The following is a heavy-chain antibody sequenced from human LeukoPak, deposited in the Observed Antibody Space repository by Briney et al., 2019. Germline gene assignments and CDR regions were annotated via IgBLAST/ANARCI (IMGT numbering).Heavy chain of an antibody. CDR3: ARDLVAGRDYYGMDV. J-gene: IGHJ6*02. Sequence: PSETLSLTCTVSGGSISSYYWSWIRQPAGKGLEWIGRIYTSGSTNYNPSLKSRVTISVDTSKNQFSLKLSSVTAADTAVYYCARDLVAGRDYYGMDVWGQGTTVTVSS. D-gene: IGHD6-19*01. V-gene: IGHV4-4*07. CDR2: IYTSGST. CDR1: GGSISSYY.